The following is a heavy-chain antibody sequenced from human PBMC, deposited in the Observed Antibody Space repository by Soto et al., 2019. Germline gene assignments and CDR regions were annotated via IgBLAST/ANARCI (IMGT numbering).Heavy chain of an antibody. CDR3: ITTCSETPARHYLNL. CDR1: GLSINNAW. V-gene: IGHV3-15*01. D-gene: IGHD3-3*01. CDR2: IKSKGNGGTA. J-gene: IGHJ4*02. Sequence: GGSLSLSSEASGLSINNAWLSWVLQAPGKWLEWVGRIKSKGNGGTADYAAPVKGRFTISRDDSKNMLYLQMNSLKTEDTAVYYFITTCSETPARHYLNLWGQGASVTVSS.